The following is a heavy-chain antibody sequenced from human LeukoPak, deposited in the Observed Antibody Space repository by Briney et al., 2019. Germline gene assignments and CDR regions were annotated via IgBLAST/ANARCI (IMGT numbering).Heavy chain of an antibody. CDR1: GFTFSDYS. CDR3: ARDHKYAFDI. J-gene: IGHJ3*02. Sequence: GGSLRLSCAASGFTFSDYSMNWVRQAPREGLEWVSYISSGTIDYADSVKGRFTISRDTAKNSLYLQMNSLRDEDTAVYYCARDHKYAFDIWGQGTMVTVSS. CDR2: ISSGTI. V-gene: IGHV3-48*02.